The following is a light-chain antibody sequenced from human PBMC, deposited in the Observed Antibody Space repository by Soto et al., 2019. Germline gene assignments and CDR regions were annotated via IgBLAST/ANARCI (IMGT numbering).Light chain of an antibody. Sequence: QSVLTQPPSASGTPGQRVTISCSGSSSNIGSNPVSWYQHLPGTAPKVLIFTNNQRPSGVPDRVSGSKSGTSASLAISGLRSDDEAHDYCAAWDDSLEGVVLGGGTKVTVL. V-gene: IGLV1-44*01. CDR2: TNN. J-gene: IGLJ2*01. CDR3: AAWDDSLEGVV. CDR1: SSNIGSNP.